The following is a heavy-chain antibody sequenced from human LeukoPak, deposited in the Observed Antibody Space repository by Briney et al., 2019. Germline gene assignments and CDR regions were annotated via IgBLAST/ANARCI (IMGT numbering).Heavy chain of an antibody. CDR1: GGSISSYY. J-gene: IGHJ3*02. D-gene: IGHD2-2*01. CDR3: ARHRLGYCSSTSCPLGAFDI. V-gene: IGHV4-59*08. Sequence: KPSETLSLTCTVSGGSISSYYWSWIRQPPGKGLEWIGYIYYSGSTNYNPSLKSRVTISVDTSKNQFSLKLSSVTAADTAVYYCARHRLGYCSSTSCPLGAFDIWGQGTMVTVSS. CDR2: IYYSGST.